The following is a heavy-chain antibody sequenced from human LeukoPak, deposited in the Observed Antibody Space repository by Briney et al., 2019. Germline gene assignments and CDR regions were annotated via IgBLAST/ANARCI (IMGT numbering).Heavy chain of an antibody. CDR1: GGSFSGYY. V-gene: IGHV4-34*01. Sequence: SETLSLTCAVYGGSFSGYYWSWIRQPPGKGLEWIGEINHSGSTNYNPSLKSRVTISVDTSKNQFSLKLSSVTAADTAVYYCARDHSSSWPAFDIWGQGTMVTVSS. CDR2: INHSGST. J-gene: IGHJ3*02. D-gene: IGHD6-13*01. CDR3: ARDHSSSWPAFDI.